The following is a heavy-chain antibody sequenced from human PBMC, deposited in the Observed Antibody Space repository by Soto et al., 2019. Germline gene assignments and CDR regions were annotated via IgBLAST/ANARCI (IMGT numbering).Heavy chain of an antibody. D-gene: IGHD2-21*02. V-gene: IGHV4-30-2*01. CDR1: GGSISSGGYS. CDR2: IYHSGST. CDR3: ARGNEYCGGDCYPDYFDY. Sequence: PSETLSLTCAVSGGSISSGGYSWSWIRQPPGKGLEWIGYIYHSGSTYYNPSLKSRVTISVDRSKNQFSLKLSSVTAADTAVYYCARGNEYCGGDCYPDYFDYWGQGTLVTVSS. J-gene: IGHJ4*02.